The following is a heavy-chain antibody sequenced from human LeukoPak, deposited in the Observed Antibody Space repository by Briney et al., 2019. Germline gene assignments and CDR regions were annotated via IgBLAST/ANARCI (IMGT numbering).Heavy chain of an antibody. V-gene: IGHV1-69*13. CDR3: AREWVDTAMVPAFDI. J-gene: IGHJ3*02. Sequence: ASVKVSCKASGYTFTGYYMHWVRQAPGQGLEWMGGIIPIFGTANYAQKFQGRVTITADESTSTAYMELSSLRSEDTAVYYCAREWVDTAMVPAFDIWGQGTMVTVSS. CDR2: IIPIFGTA. D-gene: IGHD5-18*01. CDR1: GYTFTGYY.